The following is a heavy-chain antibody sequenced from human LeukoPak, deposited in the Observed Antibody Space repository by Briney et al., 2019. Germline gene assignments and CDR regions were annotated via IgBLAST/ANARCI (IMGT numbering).Heavy chain of an antibody. D-gene: IGHD2-15*01. CDR1: GGSFSGYY. J-gene: IGHJ4*02. Sequence: SETLSLTCTVYGGSFSGYYWSWIRQPPGKGLEWIGEINHSGSTNYNPSLKSRVTISVDTSKNQFSLKLSSVTAADTAVYYCAVELLGLYYFDYWGQGTLVTVSS. V-gene: IGHV4-34*01. CDR3: AVELLGLYYFDY. CDR2: INHSGST.